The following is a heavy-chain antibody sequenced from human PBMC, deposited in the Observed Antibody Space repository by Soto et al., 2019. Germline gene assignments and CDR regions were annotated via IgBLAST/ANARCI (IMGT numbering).Heavy chain of an antibody. V-gene: IGHV3-7*01. CDR2: IKQDGSEK. Sequence: GGSLRLSCAASGFTFSSYWMSWVRQAPGKGLEWVANIKQDGSEKYYVDSVKGRFTISRDNAKNSLYLQMNSLRAEDTAVYYCARVRYTVTTPIDYWGQGTLVTVSS. J-gene: IGHJ4*02. D-gene: IGHD4-17*01. CDR3: ARVRYTVTTPIDY. CDR1: GFTFSSYW.